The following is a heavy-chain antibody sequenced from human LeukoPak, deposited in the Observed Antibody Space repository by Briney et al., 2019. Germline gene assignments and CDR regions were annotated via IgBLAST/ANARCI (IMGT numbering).Heavy chain of an antibody. CDR3: AKSDLGHRSRQVGHFDY. D-gene: IGHD2-15*01. J-gene: IGHJ4*02. V-gene: IGHV3-30*18. CDR1: GFTFSSYG. CDR2: ISYDGSNK. Sequence: GGSLRLSCAASGFTFSSYGMHWVRQAPGKGLEWVAVISYDGSNKYYTDSVKGRFTISRDNSKNTLYLQMNSLRTEDTAVYYCAKSDLGHRSRQVGHFDYWGQGTLVTVSS.